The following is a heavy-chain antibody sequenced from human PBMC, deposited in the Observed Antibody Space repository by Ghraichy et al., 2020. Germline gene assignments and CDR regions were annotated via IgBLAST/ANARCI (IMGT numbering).Heavy chain of an antibody. D-gene: IGHD3-16*01. CDR3: ARDGLLGELSSYYYYGMDV. CDR2: IIPILGIA. V-gene: IGHV1-69*04. CDR1: GGTFSSYA. Sequence: SVKVSCKASGGTFSSYAISWVRQAPGQGLEWMGRIIPILGIANYAQKFQGRVTITADKSTSTAYMELSSLRSEDTAVYYCARDGLLGELSSYYYYGMDVWGKGTTVTVSS. J-gene: IGHJ6*04.